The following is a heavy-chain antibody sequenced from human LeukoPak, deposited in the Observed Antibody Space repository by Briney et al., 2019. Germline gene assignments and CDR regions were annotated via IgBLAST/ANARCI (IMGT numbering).Heavy chain of an antibody. V-gene: IGHV4-59*01. D-gene: IGHD3-10*01. J-gene: IGHJ4*02. Sequence: PSETLSLTCTVSGGSISSYYWSWIRQPPGKGLEWIGYIYYSGSINTKYKPPLEIRVTISVDTSKRQVSLRLSSVTAADTAVYYCARARGYYCSGSSYLNYFDYWGQGTLVAVSS. CDR1: GGSISSYY. CDR3: ARARGYYCSGSSYLNYFDY. CDR2: IYYSGSINT.